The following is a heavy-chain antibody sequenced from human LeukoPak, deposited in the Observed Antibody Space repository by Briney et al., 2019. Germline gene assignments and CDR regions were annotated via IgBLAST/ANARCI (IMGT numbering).Heavy chain of an antibody. Sequence: PSETLSLTCTVSGGSISSSSYYWGWIRRPPGKGLEWIGSIYYSGSTYYNPSLKSRVTISVDTSKNQFSLRLSSVTAADTAVYYCARQAHIVVVPAAPFDYWGQGTLVTVSS. V-gene: IGHV4-39*01. CDR1: GGSISSSSYY. J-gene: IGHJ4*02. CDR2: IYYSGST. CDR3: ARQAHIVVVPAAPFDY. D-gene: IGHD2-2*01.